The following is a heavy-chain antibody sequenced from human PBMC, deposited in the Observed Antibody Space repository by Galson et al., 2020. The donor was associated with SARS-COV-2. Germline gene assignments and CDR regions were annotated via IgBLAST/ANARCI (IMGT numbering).Heavy chain of an antibody. V-gene: IGHV3-15*01. D-gene: IGHD5-18*01. J-gene: IGHJ5*02. CDR2: IKSKADGGTT. Sequence: GESLKISCAASGFTSSNAWMSWVRQAPGKGLEWVGRIKSKADGGTTDYAAPVKGRFTISRDDSKNTLYLQMNSLKTEDTAVYYCTTIKPGYSHASWGQGTLVTGSS. CDR1: GFTSSNAW. CDR3: TTIKPGYSHAS.